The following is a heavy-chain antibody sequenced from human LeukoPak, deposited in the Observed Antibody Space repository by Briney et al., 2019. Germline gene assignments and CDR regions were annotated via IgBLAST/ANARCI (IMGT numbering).Heavy chain of an antibody. Sequence: GGSLRLSCAASGFTFSSYGMHWVRQATGKGLEWVSAIGTAGDTYYPGSVKGRFTISRENAKNSLYLQMNSLRAGDTAVYYCARGYYDSSGYWYFDYWGQGTLVTVSS. V-gene: IGHV3-13*01. J-gene: IGHJ4*02. CDR2: IGTAGDT. CDR3: ARGYYDSSGYWYFDY. D-gene: IGHD3-22*01. CDR1: GFTFSSYG.